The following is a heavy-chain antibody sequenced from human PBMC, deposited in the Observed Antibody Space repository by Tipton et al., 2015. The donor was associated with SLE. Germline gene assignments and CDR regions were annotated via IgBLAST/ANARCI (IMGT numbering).Heavy chain of an antibody. CDR3: ARDRSSGYYWFDP. V-gene: IGHV4-61*02. Sequence: LRLSCTVSGGSISGGSDYWNWIRQPAGKGLEWIGRIYTGRTTNYNPSLKSRVTISVDTSKNQFSLKLNSVTAADTAVYYCARDRSSGYYWFDPWGQGTLVTASS. CDR1: GGSISGGSDY. CDR2: IYTGRTT. J-gene: IGHJ5*02. D-gene: IGHD3-22*01.